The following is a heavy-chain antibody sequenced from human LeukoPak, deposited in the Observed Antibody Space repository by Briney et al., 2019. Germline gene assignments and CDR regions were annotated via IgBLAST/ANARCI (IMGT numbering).Heavy chain of an antibody. CDR3: ATGLITIFGLGPGYFDS. Sequence: SETLSLSCSVSGGSISNYYWSWIRQPPGKGLEWIGHIYYNGITNYNPSLESRLSMSVDTSKNQFSLRLSSVTAADTAVYYCATGLITIFGLGPGYFDSWGQGTLVTVSS. J-gene: IGHJ4*02. V-gene: IGHV4-59*01. D-gene: IGHD3-3*01. CDR1: GGSISNYY. CDR2: IYYNGIT.